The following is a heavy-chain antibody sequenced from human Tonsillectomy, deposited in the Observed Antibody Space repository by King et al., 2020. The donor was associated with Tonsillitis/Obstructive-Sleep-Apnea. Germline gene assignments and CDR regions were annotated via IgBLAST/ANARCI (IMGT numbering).Heavy chain of an antibody. CDR1: GGTFSSYA. V-gene: IGHV1-69*01. CDR3: ASQVAVAGTNYYGMDV. Sequence: QLVQSGAEVKKPGSSVKVSCKASGGTFSSYAICWVRQAPGQGLEWMGGIIPIFGTANYAQKFQGRVTITADESTSTAYMELSSLRSEDTAVYYCASQVAVAGTNYYGMDVWGQGTTVTVSS. J-gene: IGHJ6*02. CDR2: IIPIFGTA. D-gene: IGHD6-19*01.